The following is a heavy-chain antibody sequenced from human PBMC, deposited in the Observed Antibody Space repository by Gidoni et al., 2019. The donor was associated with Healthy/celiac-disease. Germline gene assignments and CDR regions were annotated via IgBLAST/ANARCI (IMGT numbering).Heavy chain of an antibody. Sequence: QVQLQASGPGLVKPSETLSLTGTVSGGSISSYYWSWIRQPAGKRLEWIGRIYTSGSTNYNPSLNSRVTMSVDTSKNQFSLKLSSVTAADTAVYYCARDGSGSDASFDYWGQGTLVTVSS. V-gene: IGHV4-4*07. CDR3: ARDGSGSDASFDY. CDR2: IYTSGST. J-gene: IGHJ4*02. D-gene: IGHD1-26*01. CDR1: GGSISSYY.